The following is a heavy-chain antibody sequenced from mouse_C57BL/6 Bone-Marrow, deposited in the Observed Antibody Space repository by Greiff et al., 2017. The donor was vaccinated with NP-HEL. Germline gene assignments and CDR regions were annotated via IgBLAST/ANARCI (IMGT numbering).Heavy chain of an antibody. V-gene: IGHV14-4*01. Sequence: DVQLQESGAELVRPGASVKLSCTASGFNIKDDYMHWVKQRPEQGLEWIGWIDPENGDTEYASKFQGKATITADTSSNTAYLQLSSLTSEDTAVYYCTTDGSSSYYFDYWGQGTTLTVSS. CDR2: IDPENGDT. D-gene: IGHD1-1*01. CDR3: TTDGSSSYYFDY. CDR1: GFNIKDDY. J-gene: IGHJ2*01.